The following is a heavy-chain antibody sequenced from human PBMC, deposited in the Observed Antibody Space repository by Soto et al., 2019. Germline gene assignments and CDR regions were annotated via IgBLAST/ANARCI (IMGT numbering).Heavy chain of an antibody. V-gene: IGHV3-23*01. D-gene: IGHD3-3*01. CDR1: VFTCSSYA. CDR3: APSRASYDFWSSFDP. Sequence: PGWSLRLSCAASVFTCSSYAMSWFRQAPGKGLEWVSAISGSGGSTYYADSVKGRFTISRDNSKNTLYLQMNSLRAEDTAVYYCAPSRASYDFWSSFDPWGQGTLVTVSS. J-gene: IGHJ5*02. CDR2: ISGSGGST.